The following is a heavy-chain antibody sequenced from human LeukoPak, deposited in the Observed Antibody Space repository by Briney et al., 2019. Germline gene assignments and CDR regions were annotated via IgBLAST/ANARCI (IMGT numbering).Heavy chain of an antibody. CDR1: GGSISSGGYY. CDR2: IYYSGST. D-gene: IGHD3-22*01. Sequence: PSETLSLTRTVSGGSISSGGYYWSWIRQHPGKGLEWIGYIYYSGSTYYNPSLKSRVTISVDTSKNQFSLKLSSVAAADTAVYYCARDALSLYDSSGYYSADDAFDIWGQGTTVTVPS. CDR3: ARDALSLYDSSGYYSADDAFDI. V-gene: IGHV4-31*03. J-gene: IGHJ3*02.